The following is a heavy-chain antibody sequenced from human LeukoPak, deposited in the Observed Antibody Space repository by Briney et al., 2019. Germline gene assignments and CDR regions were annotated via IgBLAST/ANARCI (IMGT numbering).Heavy chain of an antibody. D-gene: IGHD3-22*01. V-gene: IGHV3-15*07. CDR3: ATDFYDTT. Sequence: AGGSLRLSCATSGFTFSDAWMNWVRQAPGKGLEWVGRIRRNSDGRTIDYAAPVKGRFALSRDDSKNTLYLHMSSLQTEDTAVYYCATDFYDTTWGQGTLVTVSS. CDR2: IRRNSDGRTI. J-gene: IGHJ5*02. CDR1: GFTFSDAW.